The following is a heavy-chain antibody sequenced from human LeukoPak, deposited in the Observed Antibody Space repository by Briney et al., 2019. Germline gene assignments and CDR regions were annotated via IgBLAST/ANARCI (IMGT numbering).Heavy chain of an antibody. D-gene: IGHD3-10*02. Sequence: PGGSLRLSCATSGFSFNGAWLSWVRQAPGKGLEWIGRIQHGGTTDYAAPVKGRFTISRDDSKATLYLQMNSLKTEDTAIYYCTTVTLFYLGGQGTLDTVSS. CDR1: GFSFNGAW. J-gene: IGHJ4*02. V-gene: IGHV3-15*01. CDR2: IQHGGTT. CDR3: TTVTLFYL.